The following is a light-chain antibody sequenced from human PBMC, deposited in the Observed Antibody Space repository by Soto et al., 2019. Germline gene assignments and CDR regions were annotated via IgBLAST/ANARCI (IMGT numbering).Light chain of an antibody. CDR2: GAS. CDR1: QSVSSSY. V-gene: IGKV3-20*01. J-gene: IGKJ2*01. Sequence: EIVLTQSPGTLSLSPGERATLSCRASQSVSSSYLAWYQQKPGQAPRLLIYGASSSATGIPARFSGSGSWTDVTLTISRLEPEDFGAYYCQQYGSSPSYTFGQGTKLEIK. CDR3: QQYGSSPSYT.